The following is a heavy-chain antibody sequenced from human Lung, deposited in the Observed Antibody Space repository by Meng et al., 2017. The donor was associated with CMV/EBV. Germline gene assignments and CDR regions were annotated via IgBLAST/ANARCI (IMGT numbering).Heavy chain of an antibody. V-gene: IGHV1-69*05. D-gene: IGHD3-22*01. CDR2: IIPVLGTA. Sequence: SVKVSXKASGGTFSSYDISWVRQAPGQGLEWMGGIIPVLGTANYPQKFQGRVTITTDESTSTAYMELSSLRSDDTAVYYCARVVPPSYYYDSSGYYDYWGQGTLVTVSS. J-gene: IGHJ4*02. CDR3: ARVVPPSYYYDSSGYYDY. CDR1: GGTFSSYD.